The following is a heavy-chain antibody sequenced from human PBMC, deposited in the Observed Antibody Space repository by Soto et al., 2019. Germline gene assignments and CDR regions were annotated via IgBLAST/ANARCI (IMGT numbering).Heavy chain of an antibody. Sequence: AGGSLRLSCAASGSTFSDYYMSWIRQAPGKGLEWVSYISSSGSTIYYADSVKGRFTISRDNAKNSLYLQMNSLRAEDTAVYYCAKTKQRRLGAFDIWGQGTMVTVSS. CDR1: GSTFSDYY. D-gene: IGHD6-25*01. V-gene: IGHV3-11*01. CDR2: ISSSGSTI. J-gene: IGHJ3*02. CDR3: AKTKQRRLGAFDI.